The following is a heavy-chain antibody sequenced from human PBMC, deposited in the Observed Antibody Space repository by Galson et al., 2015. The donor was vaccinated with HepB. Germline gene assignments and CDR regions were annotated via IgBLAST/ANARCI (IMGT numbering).Heavy chain of an antibody. CDR1: GYDFPSYW. CDR3: ARHPSQAFDI. V-gene: IGHV5-10-1*01. Sequence: AEVKKPGESLRISCKGFGYDFPSYWISWLRQMPGRGLEWMGRIDPRDSYIIYSPSFQGHVTISVDKSINTAYVQWSSLMASDTAMYFCARHPSQAFDIWGQGTMVTVSS. J-gene: IGHJ3*02. CDR2: IDPRDSYI.